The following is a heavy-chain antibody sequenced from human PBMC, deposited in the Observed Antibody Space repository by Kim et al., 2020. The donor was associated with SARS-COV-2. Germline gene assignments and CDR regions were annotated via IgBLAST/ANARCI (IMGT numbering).Heavy chain of an antibody. CDR1: GYTFTSYD. Sequence: ASVKVSCKASGYTFTSYDINWVRQATGQGLEWMGWVNPNSGNTGYAQKFQGRVTMTRNTSISTAYMELSSLRSEDTAVYYCARDRWELLPYYYYGMDVWGQGTTVTVSS. J-gene: IGHJ6*02. CDR3: ARDRWELLPYYYYGMDV. V-gene: IGHV1-8*01. D-gene: IGHD1-26*01. CDR2: VNPNSGNT.